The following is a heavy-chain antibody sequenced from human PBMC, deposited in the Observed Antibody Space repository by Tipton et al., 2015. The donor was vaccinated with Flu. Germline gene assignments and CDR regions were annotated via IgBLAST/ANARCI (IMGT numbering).Heavy chain of an antibody. D-gene: IGHD3-3*01. CDR3: ARARDYDFWSGSTDY. Sequence: QLVQSGGGVVRPGGSLRLSCAASGFTFDDYGMSWVRQAPGKGLEWVSGINWNGGSTGYADSVKGRFTISRDNAKNSLYLQMNSLRAEDTALYHCARARDYDFWSGSTDYWGQGTLVTVSS. V-gene: IGHV3-20*01. J-gene: IGHJ4*02. CDR1: GFTFDDYG. CDR2: INWNGGST.